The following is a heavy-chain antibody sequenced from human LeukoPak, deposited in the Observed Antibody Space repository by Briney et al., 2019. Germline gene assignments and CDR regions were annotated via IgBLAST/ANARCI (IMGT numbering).Heavy chain of an antibody. CDR2: IYYSGST. CDR1: GGSISSGDYY. Sequence: PSQTLSLTCTVSGGSISSGDYYWSWIRQPPGKGLEWIGYIYYSGSTYYNPSLKSRVTISVDTSKNQFSPKLSSVTAADTAVYYCARGYSSSWYSAKGGYYFDYWGQGTLVTVSS. CDR3: ARGYSSSWYSAKGGYYFDY. V-gene: IGHV4-30-4*08. J-gene: IGHJ4*02. D-gene: IGHD6-13*01.